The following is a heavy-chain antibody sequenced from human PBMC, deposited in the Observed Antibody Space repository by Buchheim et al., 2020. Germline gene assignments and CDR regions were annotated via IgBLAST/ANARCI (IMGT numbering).Heavy chain of an antibody. CDR2: ISYDGSNK. CDR1: GFTFSTYG. J-gene: IGHJ4*02. D-gene: IGHD3-9*01. V-gene: IGHV3-30*18. Sequence: QVQLVESGGGVVQPGRSLRLSCAASGFTFSTYGMHWVRQAPGKGLEWVAVISYDGSNKYYADSVKGRFTISRDNSKNKLYLQMNSLRAEDTAVYYCAKELYYHILTGYAPFDYWGQGTL. CDR3: AKELYYHILTGYAPFDY.